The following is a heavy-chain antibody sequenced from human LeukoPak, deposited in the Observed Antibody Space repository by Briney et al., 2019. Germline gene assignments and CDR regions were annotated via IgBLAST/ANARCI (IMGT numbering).Heavy chain of an antibody. CDR3: AKGLERSYDTFDI. CDR2: ISGSGGST. V-gene: IGHV3-23*01. J-gene: IGHJ3*02. CDR1: GFTFSSYA. D-gene: IGHD1-26*01. Sequence: GGSLRLSCAASGFTFSSYAMSWVRLAPGKGLEWVSAISGSGGSTYYADSVKGRFTISRDNSKNTLYLQMNSLRAEDTAVYYCAKGLERSYDTFDIWGQGTMVTVSS.